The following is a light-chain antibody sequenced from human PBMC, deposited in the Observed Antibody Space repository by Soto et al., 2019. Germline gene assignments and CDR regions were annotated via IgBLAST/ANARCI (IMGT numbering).Light chain of an antibody. Sequence: EMVMTQSPATLSVSPGGRATLSCRASQSVNIYLAWYQQKPGQAPRLLIFGASSRATGIPARFSGSGSGTEFNLTISSLQSEDFAVYFCQQYDDWLRLTFGGGTKVDIK. CDR3: QQYDDWLRLT. V-gene: IGKV3D-15*01. J-gene: IGKJ4*01. CDR2: GAS. CDR1: QSVNIY.